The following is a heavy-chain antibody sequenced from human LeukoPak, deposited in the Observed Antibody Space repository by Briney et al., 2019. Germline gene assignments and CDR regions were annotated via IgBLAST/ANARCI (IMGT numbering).Heavy chain of an antibody. Sequence: GGSLRLSCAASGFTFSDYYMSWIRQAPGKGLEWVSYISTTSSYTDYADFVRGRFTISRDNAKNLLYLQMNSLRPEDTAVYYCARDWYCSSSICYTHRNWFDPWGQGTLVTVSS. V-gene: IGHV3-11*05. CDR1: GFTFSDYY. D-gene: IGHD2-2*02. CDR2: ISTTSSYT. CDR3: ARDWYCSSSICYTHRNWFDP. J-gene: IGHJ5*02.